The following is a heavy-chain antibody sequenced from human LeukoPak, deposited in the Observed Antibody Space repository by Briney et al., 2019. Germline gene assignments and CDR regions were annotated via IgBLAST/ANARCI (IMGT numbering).Heavy chain of an antibody. J-gene: IGHJ4*02. D-gene: IGHD1-26*01. CDR1: GFTFSSYS. CDR2: ITASGTAM. V-gene: IGHV3-48*02. CDR3: ASSGSYRFDY. Sequence: GGSLRLSCAASGFTFSSYSMNWVRQATGKGLEWVSHITASGTAMFYADSVKGRFTISRDNAKNSLYLQMNCLRDEDTAVYYCASSGSYRFDYWGQGTRVTVSS.